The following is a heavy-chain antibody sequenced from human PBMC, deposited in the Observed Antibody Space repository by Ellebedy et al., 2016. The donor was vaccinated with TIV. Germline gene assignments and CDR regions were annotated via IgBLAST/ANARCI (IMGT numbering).Heavy chain of an antibody. D-gene: IGHD5-12*01. CDR3: ARGRRWLRKWHYYYYMDV. Sequence: SETLSLTXTVSGYSISSGYYWGWIRQPPGKGLEWIGEINHSGSTNYNPSLKSRVTISVDTSKNQFSLKLSSVTAADTAVYYCARGRRWLRKWHYYYYMDVWGKGTTVTVSS. CDR2: INHSGST. V-gene: IGHV4-38-2*02. J-gene: IGHJ6*03. CDR1: GYSISSGYY.